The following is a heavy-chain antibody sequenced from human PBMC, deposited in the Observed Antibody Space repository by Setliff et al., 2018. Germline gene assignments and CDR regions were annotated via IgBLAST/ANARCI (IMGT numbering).Heavy chain of an antibody. CDR2: IYSSGST. D-gene: IGHD2-2*01. CDR1: GGSISSGDYY. Sequence: PSETLSLTCTVSGGSISSGDYYWSWIRQPPGKGLEWIGYIYSSGSTYYNPSLKSRVSISVDASKNQFSLKLSSVTAADTAVYYCARGGDIVVVPAAPPYYYYGMDVWGQGTTVTVSS. V-gene: IGHV4-30-4*08. CDR3: ARGGDIVVVPAAPPYYYYGMDV. J-gene: IGHJ6*02.